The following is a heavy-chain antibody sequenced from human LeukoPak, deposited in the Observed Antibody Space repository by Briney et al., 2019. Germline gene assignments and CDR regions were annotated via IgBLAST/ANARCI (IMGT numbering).Heavy chain of an antibody. CDR3: ARGEYYYDSSGYYPFDY. V-gene: IGHV3-30*03. CDR1: GFTFSSYG. J-gene: IGHJ4*02. Sequence: GRSLRLSCAASGFTFSSYGMHWVRQAPGKGLEWVAVISYDGSNKYYADSVKGRFTISRDNSKSTLYLQMNSLRAEDTAVYYCARGEYYYDSSGYYPFDYWGQGTLVTVSS. D-gene: IGHD3-22*01. CDR2: ISYDGSNK.